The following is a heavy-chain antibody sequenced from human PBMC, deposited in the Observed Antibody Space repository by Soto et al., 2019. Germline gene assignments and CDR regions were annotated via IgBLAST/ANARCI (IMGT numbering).Heavy chain of an antibody. Sequence: GGSLRLSCAASGFTFTTYAMSWVRQAPGKGLEWVSGISGSGIITYYADSVKGRFTISRDNSKNTLYLQMNSLRSEDTAVYYCARVGYSYGYLGDYLDDWGQGPLVTVSS. CDR2: ISGSGIIT. V-gene: IGHV3-23*01. D-gene: IGHD5-18*01. J-gene: IGHJ4*02. CDR1: GFTFTTYA. CDR3: ARVGYSYGYLGDYLDD.